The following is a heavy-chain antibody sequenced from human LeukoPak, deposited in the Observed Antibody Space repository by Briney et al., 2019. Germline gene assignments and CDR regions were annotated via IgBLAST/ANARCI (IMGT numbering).Heavy chain of an antibody. Sequence: GGSLRLSCAVSGFTFSSYWMSWFRQAPGKGLEWVANINQDGSQKFSVDSVKGRFTISRDNAKNSLSLQMNSLRAEDTAVYYCAREATVTPADSYYYYGMDVWGQGTTVTVSS. CDR1: GFTFSSYW. J-gene: IGHJ6*02. CDR3: AREATVTPADSYYYYGMDV. V-gene: IGHV3-7*01. CDR2: INQDGSQK. D-gene: IGHD4-17*01.